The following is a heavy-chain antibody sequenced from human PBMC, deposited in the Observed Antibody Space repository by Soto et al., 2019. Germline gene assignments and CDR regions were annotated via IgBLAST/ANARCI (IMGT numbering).Heavy chain of an antibody. J-gene: IGHJ4*02. V-gene: IGHV3-64D*06. Sequence: GGSLRLSCSVFGFAFSNYAMHWVRQAPGKGLQYVSSISSNGGSTYYADSVKGRFTISRDNSKNTLYLQMSSLRVEDTAVYYCVKDRYVDYWGQGNLVTVSS. CDR3: VKDRYVDY. CDR1: GFAFSNYA. CDR2: ISSNGGST.